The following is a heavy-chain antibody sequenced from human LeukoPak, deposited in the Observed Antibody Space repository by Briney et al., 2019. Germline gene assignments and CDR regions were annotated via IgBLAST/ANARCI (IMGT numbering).Heavy chain of an antibody. J-gene: IGHJ5*02. Sequence: GGSLRLSCTASGFTFSSYPISWVRQTPGKGLEWVSSIDGSGDKTYYADSVKGRFTISRDSSKNTLYLQMNSLRAEDTAVYYCAKVAGYSSSWYWFDPWGQGTLVTVSS. CDR1: GFTFSSYP. D-gene: IGHD6-13*01. V-gene: IGHV3-23*01. CDR3: AKVAGYSSSWYWFDP. CDR2: IDGSGDKT.